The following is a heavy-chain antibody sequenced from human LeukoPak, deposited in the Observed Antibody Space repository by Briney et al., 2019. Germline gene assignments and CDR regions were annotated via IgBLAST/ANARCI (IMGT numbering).Heavy chain of an antibody. J-gene: IGHJ4*02. Sequence: PSETLSLTCTVSGGSISSSSYYWGWIRQPPGKGLEWIGSIYYSGSTYYNPSLKIRVTISVDTSKNQFSLKLSSVTAADTAVYYCARQDSSGYYDFDYWGQGTLVTVSS. CDR3: ARQDSSGYYDFDY. CDR2: IYYSGST. CDR1: GGSISSSSYY. V-gene: IGHV4-39*01. D-gene: IGHD3-22*01.